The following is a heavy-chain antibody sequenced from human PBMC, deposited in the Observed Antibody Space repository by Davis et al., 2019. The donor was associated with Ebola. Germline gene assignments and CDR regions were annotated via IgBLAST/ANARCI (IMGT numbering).Heavy chain of an antibody. Sequence: GGSLRLSCAASGFPFSTYAMGWARQAPGKGLEWVSDISSGGGAPYYADSVKGRFTTFRDKPKTTLYLQMNSLRADDTVVYYCAKQRGVGAIDYDYWGRGTVVTVSS. V-gene: IGHV3-23*01. CDR2: ISSGGGAP. CDR1: GFPFSTYA. J-gene: IGHJ4*02. CDR3: AKQRGVGAIDYDY. D-gene: IGHD1-26*01.